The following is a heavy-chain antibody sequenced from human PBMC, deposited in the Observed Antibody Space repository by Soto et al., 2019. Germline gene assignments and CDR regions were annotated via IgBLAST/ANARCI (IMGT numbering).Heavy chain of an antibody. J-gene: IGHJ6*02. V-gene: IGHV1-69*13. CDR1: GGTFSSYA. CDR3: ARSKYCSGASCYYYGMDV. Sequence: SVKVSCKASGGTFSSYAISWVRQAPGQGLEWMGGIIPIFGTANYAQKFQGRVTITADESTSTAYMELSSLRSEDTAVYYCARSKYCSGASCYYYGMDVWGEGTTVTVS. CDR2: IIPIFGTA. D-gene: IGHD2-15*01.